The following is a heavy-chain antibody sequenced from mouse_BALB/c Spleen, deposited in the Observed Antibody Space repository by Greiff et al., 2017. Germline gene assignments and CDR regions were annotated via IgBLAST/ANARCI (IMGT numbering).Heavy chain of an antibody. Sequence: EVQGVESGGGLVKPGGSLKLSCAASGFTFSSYAMSWVRQTPEKRLEWVASISSGGSTYYPDSVKGRFTISRDNARNILYLQMSSLRSEDTAMYYCARDYPYFDYGGQGTTLTVSS. CDR3: ARDYPYFDY. J-gene: IGHJ2*01. V-gene: IGHV5-6-5*01. D-gene: IGHD5-5*01. CDR1: GFTFSSYA. CDR2: ISSGGST.